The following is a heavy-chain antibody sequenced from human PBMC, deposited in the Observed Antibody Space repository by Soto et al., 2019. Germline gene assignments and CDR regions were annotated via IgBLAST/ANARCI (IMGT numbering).Heavy chain of an antibody. J-gene: IGHJ5*02. CDR1: GGSFSGYY. CDR2: INHSGST. CDR3: ARSLLSDIVVVPAASGINWFDP. Sequence: SLTCAVYGGSFSGYYWSWIRQPPGKGLEWIGEINHSGSTNYNPSLKSRVTISVDTSKNQFSLKLSSVTAADTAVYYCARSLLSDIVVVPAASGINWFDPWGQGTLVTVSS. D-gene: IGHD2-2*01. V-gene: IGHV4-34*01.